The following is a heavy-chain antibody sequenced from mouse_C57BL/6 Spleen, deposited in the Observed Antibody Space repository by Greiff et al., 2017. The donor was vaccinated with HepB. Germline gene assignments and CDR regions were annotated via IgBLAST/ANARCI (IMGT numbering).Heavy chain of an antibody. Sequence: QVQLKQSGAELVRPGTSVKMSCKASGYTFTNYWIGWAKQRPGHGLEWIGDIYPGGGYTNYNEKFKGKATLTADKSSSTAYMQFSSLTSEDSAIYYCARLDYGSSYHYFDYWGQGTTLTVSS. D-gene: IGHD1-1*01. J-gene: IGHJ2*01. CDR3: ARLDYGSSYHYFDY. V-gene: IGHV1-63*01. CDR1: GYTFTNYW. CDR2: IYPGGGYT.